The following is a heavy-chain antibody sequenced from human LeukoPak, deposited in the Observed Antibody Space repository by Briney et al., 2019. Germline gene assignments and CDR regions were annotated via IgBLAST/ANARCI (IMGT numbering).Heavy chain of an antibody. D-gene: IGHD4-17*01. V-gene: IGHV4-34*01. CDR2: INHSVST. J-gene: IGHJ4*02. CDR1: GGSFSGYY. Sequence: SETLSLTCAVYGGSFSGYYWSWIRHPPGKGLEWIGEINHSVSTNYNPSLKSRLNISVDTSKNQFSQKLSSVTAADTAVYYCAYGDYVLWGQGTLVTVSS. CDR3: AYGDYVL.